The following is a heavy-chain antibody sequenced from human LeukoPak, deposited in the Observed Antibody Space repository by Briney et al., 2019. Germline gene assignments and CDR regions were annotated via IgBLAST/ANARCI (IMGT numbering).Heavy chain of an antibody. CDR2: IWSFGTNK. V-gene: IGHV3-33*01. CDR1: GFTFNHYG. CDR3: ARDAQRGFDYSNSLQY. D-gene: IGHD4-11*01. Sequence: PGGSLRLSCAAAGFTFNHYGMHWVRQAPGKGLEWVSVIWSFGTNKYYAASVKGRFTISRDDFDKTVYLQMSSLRPDDTGVYYCARDAQRGFDYSNSLQYWGQGTPVTVST. J-gene: IGHJ4*02.